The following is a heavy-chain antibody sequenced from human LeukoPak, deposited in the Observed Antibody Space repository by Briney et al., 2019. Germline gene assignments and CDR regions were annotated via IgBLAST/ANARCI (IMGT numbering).Heavy chain of an antibody. CDR1: GFNFYNFW. Sequence: GGSLRLSCAASGFNFYNFWMTWVRQAPGKGLEWVANIKQNGMDTYYVDSVKGRFTISRDNAKNSLYLQMNSLRAEDTAVYYCARDGPTRFLEWLPNPSFDYWGQGTLVTVSS. CDR2: IKQNGMDT. V-gene: IGHV3-7*01. CDR3: ARDGPTRFLEWLPNPSFDY. J-gene: IGHJ4*02. D-gene: IGHD3-3*01.